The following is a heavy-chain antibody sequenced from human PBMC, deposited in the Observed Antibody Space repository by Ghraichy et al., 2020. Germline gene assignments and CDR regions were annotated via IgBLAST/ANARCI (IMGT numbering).Heavy chain of an antibody. D-gene: IGHD3-3*02. Sequence: GGSLRLSCAASGFTFSNCWMSWVRQAPGKGLEWGANIKRDGREKDYLDSVKGRFTISRDNAKNSLYLQLNSLRAEDTAVYYCARDQSDSSTNPTDYWGQGTLVTVSS. CDR1: GFTFSNCW. CDR2: IKRDGREK. CDR3: ARDQSDSSTNPTDY. J-gene: IGHJ4*02. V-gene: IGHV3-7*04.